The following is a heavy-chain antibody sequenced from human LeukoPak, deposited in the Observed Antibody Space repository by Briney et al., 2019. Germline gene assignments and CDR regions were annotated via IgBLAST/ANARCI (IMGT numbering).Heavy chain of an antibody. CDR2: IYPGDSDT. CDR1: GYSFTSYW. Sequence: LGESLKISCKGSGYSFTSYWIGWVRQMPGKGLEWMGVIYPGDSDTRYSPSFQGQVTISADKSISTAYLQWSSLKASDTAMYYCARVAGYGSGMGEMSDYWGQGTLVTVSS. D-gene: IGHD3-10*01. J-gene: IGHJ4*02. CDR3: ARVAGYGSGMGEMSDY. V-gene: IGHV5-51*01.